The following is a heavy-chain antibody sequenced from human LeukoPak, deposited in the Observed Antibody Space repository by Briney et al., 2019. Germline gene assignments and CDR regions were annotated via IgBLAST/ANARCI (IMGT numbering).Heavy chain of an antibody. Sequence: SETLSLTCTVSGGSISSYYWSWIRQPPGKGLGWIGYIYYSGSTYYNPSLKSRVTISVDTSKNQFSLKLSSVTAADTAVYYCARDVRDSSGYYLRIFGYWGQGNLVTVSS. CDR1: GGSISSYY. D-gene: IGHD3-22*01. J-gene: IGHJ4*02. CDR2: IYYSGST. V-gene: IGHV4-59*12. CDR3: ARDVRDSSGYYLRIFGY.